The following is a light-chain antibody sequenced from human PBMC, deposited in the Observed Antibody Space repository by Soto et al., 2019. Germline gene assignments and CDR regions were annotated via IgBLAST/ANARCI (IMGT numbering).Light chain of an antibody. CDR2: YYSDSDK. V-gene: IGLV5-37*01. J-gene: IGLJ2*01. CDR3: MIWPSNALVV. CDR1: SDINVGSYN. Sequence: QLVLTQPPSSSASPGESARLTCTLPSDINVGSYNIYWYQQKPGSPPRYLLYYYSDSDKGQGSGVPSRFSGSKDASANTGILLISGLQSGDEADYYCMIWPSNALVVFGGGTKLTVL.